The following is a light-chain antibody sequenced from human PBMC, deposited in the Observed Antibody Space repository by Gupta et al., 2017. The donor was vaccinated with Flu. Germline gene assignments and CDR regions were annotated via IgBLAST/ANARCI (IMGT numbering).Light chain of an antibody. CDR3: QSYDRRLSGWV. CDR2: GNS. J-gene: IGLJ3*02. Sequence: QSVLTQPPSGSGAPGQRVTISCTGTSSNIGAVYDVHWYPQLPGTAPKVPLYGNSNRPSGVPERFSGSKSGTSASLAITGLQAEDVADYYCQSYDRRLSGWVFGGGTKLTVL. V-gene: IGLV1-40*01. CDR1: SSNIGAVYD.